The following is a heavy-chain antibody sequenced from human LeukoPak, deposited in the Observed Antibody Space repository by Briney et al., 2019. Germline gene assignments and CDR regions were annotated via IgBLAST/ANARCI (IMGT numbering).Heavy chain of an antibody. CDR3: ASPGVIDSGGYYNDY. Sequence: ASVKVSCKASGYNLISHYIHWVRQAPGQGREWMGIIDLSGGTTSFAHKFQGRGTMTSDTTTSTGYMELSSLRSDDTAVYYCASPGVIDSGGYYNDYWGQGTLVTVSS. CDR1: GYNLISHY. J-gene: IGHJ4*02. D-gene: IGHD3-22*01. CDR2: IDLSGGTT. V-gene: IGHV1-46*01.